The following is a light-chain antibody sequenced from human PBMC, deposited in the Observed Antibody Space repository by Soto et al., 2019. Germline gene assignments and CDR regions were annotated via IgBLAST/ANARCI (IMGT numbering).Light chain of an antibody. CDR1: QSVSTY. CDR2: SAS. Sequence: DIELTQSPSSLSASVGDTVTLTCRASQSVSTYLAWYQQKPGQVPKLLIRSASTLPTGVPPRFSGGGSGTELTLTIPTPKHDESGIYYCQNLNGYQLAFGGGTNVEIK. V-gene: IGKV1-9*01. J-gene: IGKJ4*02. CDR3: QNLNGYQLA.